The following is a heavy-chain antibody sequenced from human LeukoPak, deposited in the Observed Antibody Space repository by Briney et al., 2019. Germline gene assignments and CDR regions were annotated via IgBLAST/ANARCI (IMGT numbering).Heavy chain of an antibody. CDR3: ARHXRXXXNWDXFDY. D-gene: IGHD3-16*01. Sequence: SETLSLTCTVSGGSISSYYWSWIRQPPGKGLEWIGYIYYSGSTNYNPSLKSRVTISVDTSKNQFSLKLSSVTAADTAVYYCARHXRXXXNWDXFDYWGXGTLVTVS. CDR2: IYYSGST. V-gene: IGHV4-59*08. J-gene: IGHJ4*02. CDR1: GGSISSYY.